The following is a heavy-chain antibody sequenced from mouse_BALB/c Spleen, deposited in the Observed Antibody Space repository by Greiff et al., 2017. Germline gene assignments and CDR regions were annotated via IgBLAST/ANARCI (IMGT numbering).Heavy chain of an antibody. Sequence: VQLQQSGPELVKPGASVKMSCKASGYTFTSYYIHWVQQRPGQGLEWIGWIYPGDGSTKYNEKFKGKTTLTADKSSSTAYMLLSSLTSEDSAIYFCARRGGSSYLDYWGQGTTLTVSS. J-gene: IGHJ2*01. CDR3: ARRGGSSYLDY. V-gene: IGHV1S56*01. CDR2: IYPGDGST. D-gene: IGHD1-1*01. CDR1: GYTFTSYY.